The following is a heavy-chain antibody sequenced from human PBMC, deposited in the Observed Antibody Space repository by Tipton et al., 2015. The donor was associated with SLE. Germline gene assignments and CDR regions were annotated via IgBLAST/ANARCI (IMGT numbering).Heavy chain of an antibody. V-gene: IGHV3-23*01. CDR3: AGGTGAYFDH. Sequence: SLRLSCAASGLTLSNYALSWVRQAPGKGLEWVSAITGSGDRTYYIDSVKGRFTISRDNSKNSLYLQMNRLRVEDTAVYYCAGGTGAYFDHWGRGTLVTVSS. CDR2: ITGSGDRT. J-gene: IGHJ4*02. D-gene: IGHD3-16*01. CDR1: GLTLSNYA.